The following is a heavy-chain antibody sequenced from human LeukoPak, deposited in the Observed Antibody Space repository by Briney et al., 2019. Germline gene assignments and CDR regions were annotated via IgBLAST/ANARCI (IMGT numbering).Heavy chain of an antibody. CDR1: GFTFSSYA. J-gene: IGHJ4*02. Sequence: GGSLRLSCAASGFTFSSYAMSWVRQAPGKGLEWVSAISGSGGSTYYADSVKGRFTISRDNSKNTLYLQMNSLRAEDTAIYYCAKLYSGSHPLGYYFDYWGQGTLVTVSS. D-gene: IGHD1-26*01. CDR2: ISGSGGST. V-gene: IGHV3-23*01. CDR3: AKLYSGSHPLGYYFDY.